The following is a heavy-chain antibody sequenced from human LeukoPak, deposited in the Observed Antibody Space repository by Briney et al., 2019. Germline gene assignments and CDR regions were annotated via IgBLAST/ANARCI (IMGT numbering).Heavy chain of an antibody. Sequence: GGSLRLSCAASGFTFSSYWMHWVRQAPGKGLVWVSRINSDGSSTSYADSVKGRFTISRDNAKNTLYLQMNSLRAEDTAVYYCARGGYYGSGSYSPDYWGQGTLVTVSS. V-gene: IGHV3-74*01. D-gene: IGHD3-10*01. CDR3: ARGGYYGSGSYSPDY. J-gene: IGHJ4*02. CDR2: INSDGSST. CDR1: GFTFSSYW.